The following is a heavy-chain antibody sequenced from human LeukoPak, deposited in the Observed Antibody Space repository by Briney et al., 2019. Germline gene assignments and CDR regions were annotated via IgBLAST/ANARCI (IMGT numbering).Heavy chain of an antibody. CDR2: IYYSGST. CDR1: GSSISGYY. J-gene: IGHJ4*02. D-gene: IGHD2-21*01. CDR3: ARHPAYGQFDY. Sequence: PSETLSLTCTVSGSSISGYYWSWIRQPPGKGLEWIGYIYYSGSTDYNSSLQSRVAISVDTSKNQFSLKLTSVTAADTAVYYCARHPAYGQFDYWGQGTLVTV. V-gene: IGHV4-59*08.